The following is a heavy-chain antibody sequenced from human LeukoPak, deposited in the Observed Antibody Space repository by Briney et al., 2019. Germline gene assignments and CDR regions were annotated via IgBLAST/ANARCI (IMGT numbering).Heavy chain of an antibody. J-gene: IGHJ5*02. V-gene: IGHV3-23*01. CDR1: GFTFSSYA. Sequence: GGSLRLSCAASGFTFSSYAMSWVRQAPGKGLEWVSAISGSGGSTYYADSVKGRFTISRDNSKNTLYLQMNSLRAEDTAVYYCAKDPYYYDSSGYYHWGQGTLVTVS. CDR3: AKDPYYYDSSGYYH. D-gene: IGHD3-22*01. CDR2: ISGSGGST.